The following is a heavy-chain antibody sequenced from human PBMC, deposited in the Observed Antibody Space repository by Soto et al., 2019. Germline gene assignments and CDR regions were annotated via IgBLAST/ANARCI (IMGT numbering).Heavy chain of an antibody. J-gene: IGHJ3*02. CDR3: ASKNCSGGSCYLYAFDI. V-gene: IGHV1-69*13. Sequence: ASVKVSCKASGGTFSSYAISWVRQAPGQGLEWMGGIIPIFGTANYAQKFQGRVTITADESTSTAYMELSSLRSEDTAVYYCASKNCSGGSCYLYAFDIWGQGTMVTVSS. CDR2: IIPIFGTA. D-gene: IGHD2-15*01. CDR1: GGTFSSYA.